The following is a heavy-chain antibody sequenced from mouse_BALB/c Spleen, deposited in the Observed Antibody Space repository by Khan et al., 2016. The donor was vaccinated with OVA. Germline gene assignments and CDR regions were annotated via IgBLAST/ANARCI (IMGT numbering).Heavy chain of an antibody. J-gene: IGHJ4*01. V-gene: IGHV2-6-5*01. CDR3: AKGVWSYYYALDY. Sequence: VELVESGPGLVAPSQSLSITCTVSGFSLTDYGVSWIRQPPGKGLEWLGVIWGGGSTYYNSALKSSLSISKDNSTSQVFLNMSSLQTDDTAMYDCAKGVWSYYYALDYWGQGTSVTGSA. CDR1: GFSLTDYG. CDR2: IWGGGST.